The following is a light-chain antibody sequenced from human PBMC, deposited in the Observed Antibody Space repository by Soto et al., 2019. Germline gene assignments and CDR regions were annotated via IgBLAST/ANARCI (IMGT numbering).Light chain of an antibody. Sequence: EIVMTQSPATLSVSPGERVTLSCRASQSVNSNLAWYQQKPGQAPRLHIYGASIRATGIPARFSGSGSWTEFTLTISSLQSEDFAVYYCQQYNTWPPITFGQGTRLEIK. J-gene: IGKJ5*01. CDR1: QSVNSN. CDR3: QQYNTWPPIT. V-gene: IGKV3-15*01. CDR2: GAS.